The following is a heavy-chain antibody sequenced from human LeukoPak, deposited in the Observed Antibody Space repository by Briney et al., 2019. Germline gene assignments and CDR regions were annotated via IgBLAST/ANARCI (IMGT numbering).Heavy chain of an antibody. Sequence: ASVKVSCKASGGTFSSYAISWVRQAPGKGLEWMGGFDPEDGETIYAQKFQGRVTMTEDTSTDTAYMELSSLRSEDTAVYYCATAFFLGFDPWGQGTLVTVSS. J-gene: IGHJ5*02. V-gene: IGHV1-24*01. D-gene: IGHD3-3*01. CDR2: FDPEDGET. CDR3: ATAFFLGFDP. CDR1: GGTFSSYA.